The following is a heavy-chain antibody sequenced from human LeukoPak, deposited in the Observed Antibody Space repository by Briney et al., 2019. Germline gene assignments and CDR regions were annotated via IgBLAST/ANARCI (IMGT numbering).Heavy chain of an antibody. V-gene: IGHV3-43D*04. CDR1: GFTFDDYA. CDR2: ISWDGGST. J-gene: IGHJ4*02. Sequence: PGGSLRLSCAASGFTFDDYAMHWVRQAPGKGLEWVSLISWDGGSTYYADSVKGRFTISRDNSKNSLYLQMNSLRAEDTALYYCASTYYAFWSGPPHYWGQGTLVTVSS. CDR3: ASTYYAFWSGPPHY. D-gene: IGHD3-3*01.